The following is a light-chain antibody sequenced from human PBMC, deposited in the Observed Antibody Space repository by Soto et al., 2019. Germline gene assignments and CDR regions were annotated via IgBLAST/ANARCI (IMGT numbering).Light chain of an antibody. V-gene: IGKV3-15*01. CDR1: QSVSNN. CDR2: GAS. CDR3: QQYNNWPRT. Sequence: EIVMTQSPVTLSVSPGERATLSCRASQSVSNNLAWYQQRPGQAPRLLIYGASTRATGIPARISGSGSGTEFTLTISSLQSEDFAVYYCQQYNNWPRTFGQGTKLEIK. J-gene: IGKJ1*01.